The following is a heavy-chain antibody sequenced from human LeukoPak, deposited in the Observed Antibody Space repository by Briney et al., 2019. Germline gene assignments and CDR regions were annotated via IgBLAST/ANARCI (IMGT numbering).Heavy chain of an antibody. V-gene: IGHV3-23*01. J-gene: IGHJ4*02. Sequence: GGSLRLSCAASGFTFISYAMSWVRQAPGKGLEWVSVISGNGGSTHYADSAKGRFTISRDNSKSTLYLQMSSLRAEDTAVYYCAKERPVFDYWGQGTLVTVSS. CDR3: AKERPVFDY. CDR1: GFTFISYA. CDR2: ISGNGGST.